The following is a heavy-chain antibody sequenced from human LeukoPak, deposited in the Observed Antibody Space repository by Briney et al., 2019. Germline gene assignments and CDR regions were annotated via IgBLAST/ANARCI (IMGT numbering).Heavy chain of an antibody. D-gene: IGHD1-26*01. CDR1: GYTLTDYY. J-gene: IGHJ4*02. CDR3: ARGMMIATIDY. V-gene: IGHV1-2*02. Sequence: ASVKVSCKASGYTLTDYYMHWVRQAPGQGLEWNGWISPKSGRTIYGQKFQARVNMTRDTSISTAYVALGRLGFDDTAVYYCARGMMIATIDYWGQGTLVTVSS. CDR2: ISPKSGRT.